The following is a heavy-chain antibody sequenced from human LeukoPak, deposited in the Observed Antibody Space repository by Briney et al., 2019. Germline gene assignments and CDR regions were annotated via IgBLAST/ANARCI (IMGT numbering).Heavy chain of an antibody. Sequence: GGSLRLSCAASGFTFSSYGMSWVRQAPGKGLEWVSAISGSGGSTYYADSLRGRFTISRDNAKNSLYLQMNSLRAEDTAVYYCARVFRNSGSYFDDWGQGTLVTVSS. CDR1: GFTFSSYG. CDR2: ISGSGGST. J-gene: IGHJ4*02. V-gene: IGHV3-23*01. CDR3: ARVFRNSGSYFDD. D-gene: IGHD1-26*01.